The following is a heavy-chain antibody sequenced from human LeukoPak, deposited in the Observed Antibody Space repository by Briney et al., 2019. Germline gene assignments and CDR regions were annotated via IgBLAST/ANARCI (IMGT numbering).Heavy chain of an antibody. CDR3: AKDLFIPAAPSDY. V-gene: IGHV3-53*01. CDR2: IYSGGST. D-gene: IGHD2-2*01. CDR1: GFTVSSNH. J-gene: IGHJ4*02. Sequence: GGSLRLSCAASGFTVSSNHMSWVRQAPGKGLEWVSVIYSGGSTYYADSVKGRFTISRDNSKNTLYLQMNSLRAEDTAVYYCAKDLFIPAAPSDYWGQGTLVTVSS.